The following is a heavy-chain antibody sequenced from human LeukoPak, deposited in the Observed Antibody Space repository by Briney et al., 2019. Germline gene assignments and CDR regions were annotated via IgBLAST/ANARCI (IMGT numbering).Heavy chain of an antibody. D-gene: IGHD5-24*01. CDR2: VYYNGGT. V-gene: IGHV4-59*11. J-gene: IGHJ4*02. Sequence: SETLSLTCTVSGGSISTHSWNWIRQTPGKGLEWIGYVYYNGGTRSNPSLRTRLTISVDTSKTQFSLSLRSVTAADTAVYFCARDGYNFGYFDYWGQGILVTVSS. CDR1: GGSISTHS. CDR3: ARDGYNFGYFDY.